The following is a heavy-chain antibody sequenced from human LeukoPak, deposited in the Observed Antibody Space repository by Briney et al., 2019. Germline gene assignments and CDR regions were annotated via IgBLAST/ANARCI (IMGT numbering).Heavy chain of an antibody. D-gene: IGHD3-10*01. CDR2: IYSSGST. V-gene: IGHV4-4*07. J-gene: IGHJ4*02. Sequence: SETLSLTCTVSGASISSYQWSWIRQPAGKGLEWIGRIYSSGSTNYNPSLKSRVTMSIDTSKTQFSLWLISVTAPDTAVYYCAREDGSGTYDYWGQGTLVTVS. CDR1: GASISSYQ. CDR3: AREDGSGTYDY.